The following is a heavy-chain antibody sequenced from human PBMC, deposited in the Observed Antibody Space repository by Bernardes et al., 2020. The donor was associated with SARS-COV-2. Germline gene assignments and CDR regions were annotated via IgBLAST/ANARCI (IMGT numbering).Heavy chain of an antibody. CDR1: GYTFTGYY. Sequence: ASVKVSCKASGYTFTGYYMHWVRQAPGQGLEWMGWINPNSGGTNYAQKFQGRVTMTRDTSISTAYMELSRLRSDDTAVYYCARGATIFALYYYYGMDVWGQGTTVTVSS. D-gene: IGHD3-9*01. CDR3: ARGATIFALYYYYGMDV. CDR2: INPNSGGT. J-gene: IGHJ6*02. V-gene: IGHV1-2*02.